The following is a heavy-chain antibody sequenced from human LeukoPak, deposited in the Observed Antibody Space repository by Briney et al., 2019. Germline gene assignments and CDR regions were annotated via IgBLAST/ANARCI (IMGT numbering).Heavy chain of an antibody. CDR2: ISGSGGST. D-gene: IGHD6-13*01. Sequence: GGSLRLSCAASGFTFSSYAMSWARQAPGKGLEWVSAISGSGGSTYYADSVKGRFTISRDNSKNTLYLQMNSLRAEDTAVYYCASPYSSSWYIFDYWGQGTLVTVSS. V-gene: IGHV3-23*01. CDR3: ASPYSSSWYIFDY. CDR1: GFTFSSYA. J-gene: IGHJ4*02.